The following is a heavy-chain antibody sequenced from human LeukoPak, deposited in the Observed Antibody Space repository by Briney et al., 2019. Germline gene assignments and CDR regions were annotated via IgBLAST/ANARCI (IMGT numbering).Heavy chain of an antibody. J-gene: IGHJ6*02. CDR3: ARDPPSSGYYYDYYYGMDV. CDR1: GFTFSSYW. Sequence: AGGSLRLSCAASGFTFSSYWMHWVRQAPGKGLVWVSRINSDGSSTSYADSVKGRFTISRDNAKNTLYLQMNSLRAEDTAVYYCARDPPSSGYYYDYYYGMDVWGQGTTVTVSS. D-gene: IGHD3-22*01. V-gene: IGHV3-74*01. CDR2: INSDGSST.